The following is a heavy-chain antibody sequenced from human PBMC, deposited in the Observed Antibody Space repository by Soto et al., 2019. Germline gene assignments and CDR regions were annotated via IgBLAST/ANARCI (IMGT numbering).Heavy chain of an antibody. D-gene: IGHD2-2*01. CDR2: INPHSGGT. CDR3: AGTSCSSTTCPTTY. Sequence: ASVKVSCKTSGYTFTGYYIYWVRPAPGQGLEWMGWINPHSGGTDSSQKFQGRVTMTRDKSISTAYMELSRLRSDDTAVYYCAGTSCSSTTCPTTYWGQGTLVTVSS. V-gene: IGHV1-2*02. CDR1: GYTFTGYY. J-gene: IGHJ4*02.